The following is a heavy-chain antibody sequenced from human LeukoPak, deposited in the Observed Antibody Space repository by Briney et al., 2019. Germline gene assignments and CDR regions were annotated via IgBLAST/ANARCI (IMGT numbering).Heavy chain of an antibody. V-gene: IGHV4-34*01. Sequence: SSETLSLTCAVYGGSFSGYYWSWIRQPPGKGLEWIGEINHSGSTNYNPSLKSRVTISVDTSKNQFSLKPSSVTAADTAVYYCARENSVTYYYGSGRPFDYWGQGTLVTVSS. CDR1: GGSFSGYY. J-gene: IGHJ4*02. CDR2: INHSGST. D-gene: IGHD3-10*01. CDR3: ARENSVTYYYGSGRPFDY.